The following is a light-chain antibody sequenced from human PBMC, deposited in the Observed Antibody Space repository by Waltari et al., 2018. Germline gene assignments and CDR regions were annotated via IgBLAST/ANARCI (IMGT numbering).Light chain of an antibody. CDR3: CPHVGDETYV. V-gene: IGLV2-23*01. CDR2: EDT. Sequence: QSALTQPASVSGSPGQSITISCTGTNNDVGSFNLVSWYQQHPGKAPKLMIYEDTKRPSGVSNRFSGSKSGNTASLTISGLQAEDEADYFCCPHVGDETYVFGTGTKVTVL. CDR1: NNDVGSFNL. J-gene: IGLJ1*01.